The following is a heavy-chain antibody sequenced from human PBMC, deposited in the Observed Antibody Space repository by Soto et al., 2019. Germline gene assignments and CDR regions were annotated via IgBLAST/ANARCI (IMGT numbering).Heavy chain of an antibody. J-gene: IGHJ6*03. CDR2: TYYRSKWYS. Sequence: PSQTLSLTCAISGDSVSSNSAAWNWIRQSPSRGLEWLGRTYYRSKWYSDYAVSVKSRITINPDTSKNQFSLQLNSVTPEDTAVYYCASSQQLETYYYYYYYMDVWGIGTTVTVSS. V-gene: IGHV6-1*01. D-gene: IGHD6-13*01. CDR1: GDSVSSNSAA. CDR3: ASSQQLETYYYYYYYMDV.